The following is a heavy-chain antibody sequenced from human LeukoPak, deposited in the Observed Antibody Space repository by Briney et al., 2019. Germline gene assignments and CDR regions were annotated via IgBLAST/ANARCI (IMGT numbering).Heavy chain of an antibody. D-gene: IGHD1-26*01. Sequence: GASVKVSCKASRSSFNDHSFHWVRQAPGQGLEYMGRVNPTGGGTRYAQKFQGRVTMTRDMSTSTVYMDLTSLRSDDTAVYYCAREVSDFSGTYDWFDPWGQGTLVTVSS. V-gene: IGHV1-46*02. CDR1: RSSFNDHS. J-gene: IGHJ5*02. CDR2: VNPTGGGT. CDR3: AREVSDFSGTYDWFDP.